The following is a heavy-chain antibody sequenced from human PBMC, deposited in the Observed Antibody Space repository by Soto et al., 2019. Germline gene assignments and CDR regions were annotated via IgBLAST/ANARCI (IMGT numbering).Heavy chain of an antibody. V-gene: IGHV3-49*03. Sequence: GGSLRLSCTTSGFTFGGYAMCWFRQAPGKGLEWVGVVRSKAYGGTTDYAASVKGRFDISRDDSKSVAYLQMNSVTTEDTAVYFCARYTYTSRYSYYGMDVWGQGTTVTVSS. CDR2: VRSKAYGGTT. CDR1: GFTFGGYA. J-gene: IGHJ6*02. D-gene: IGHD6-13*01. CDR3: ARYTYTSRYSYYGMDV.